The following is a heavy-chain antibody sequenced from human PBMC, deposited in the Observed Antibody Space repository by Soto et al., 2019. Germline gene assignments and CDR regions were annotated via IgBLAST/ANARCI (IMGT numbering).Heavy chain of an antibody. D-gene: IGHD6-13*01. V-gene: IGHV4-30-2*01. J-gene: IGHJ3*02. CDR2: IYHRGST. CDR1: GPSTGSGCSS. Sequence: TLSLTCAVSGPSTGSGCSSWGWLRQPPGKGLEWIGYIYHRGSTYYNPSLKSRVTISVDRSKNQFSLKLSSVTAADTAVYYCARGSHKKRAFDIWGQGTMVTVSS. CDR3: ARGSHKKRAFDI.